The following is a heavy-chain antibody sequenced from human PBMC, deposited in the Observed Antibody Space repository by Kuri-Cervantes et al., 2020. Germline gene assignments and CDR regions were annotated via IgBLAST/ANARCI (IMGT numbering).Heavy chain of an antibody. J-gene: IGHJ4*02. CDR1: GYTFTSYS. CDR3: ARETKWAPDY. V-gene: IGHV1-8*02. D-gene: IGHD1-26*01. CDR2: MDPNSGNT. Sequence: ASVKVSCKASGYTFTSYSISWVRQATGQGLEWMGWMDPNSGNTGYAQKFQGRVTMTRNTSINTAYMELSSLRSEDTAVYYCARETKWAPDYWGQGTLVTVSS.